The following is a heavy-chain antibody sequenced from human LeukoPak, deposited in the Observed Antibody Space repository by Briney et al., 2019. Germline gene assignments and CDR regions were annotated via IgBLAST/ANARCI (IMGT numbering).Heavy chain of an antibody. CDR3: ARGLRGSTLYYFDY. V-gene: IGHV4-30-4*01. CDR2: IFYLGST. CDR1: GGSISSGNFY. D-gene: IGHD3-16*01. Sequence: SETLSLTCTVSGGSISSGNFYWSWIRQPPGKGLEWIGYIFYLGSTYYNLSLKSRVTISVDTSKNQFSLKLSSVTAADTAVYYCARGLRGSTLYYFDYWGQGTLVTVSS. J-gene: IGHJ4*02.